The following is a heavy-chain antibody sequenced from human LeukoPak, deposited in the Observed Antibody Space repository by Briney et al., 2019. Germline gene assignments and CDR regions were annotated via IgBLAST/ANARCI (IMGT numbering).Heavy chain of an antibody. Sequence: GGSLRLSCAASGFTFDDYAMHWVRQAPGKGLEWVSGISWNSGSIGYADSVKGRFTISRDNSENSLYLQMSNLRTDDTAVYYCARDPRGPTKYDRSGRDTFDYWGQGSLVTVSS. CDR2: ISWNSGSI. CDR1: GFTFDDYA. V-gene: IGHV3-9*01. CDR3: ARDPRGPTKYDRSGRDTFDY. J-gene: IGHJ4*02. D-gene: IGHD3-22*01.